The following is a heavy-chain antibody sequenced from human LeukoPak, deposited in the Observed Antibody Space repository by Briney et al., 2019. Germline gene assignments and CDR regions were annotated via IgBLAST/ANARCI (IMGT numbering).Heavy chain of an antibody. CDR1: GYTFTGYY. V-gene: IGHV1-2*02. Sequence: ASVKVSCKASGYTFTGYYMHWVRQAPGQGLEWMGWINPNSGGTNYAQKFQGRVTMTRDTSISTAYMELSRLRSDDTAVYYCASLGYCSGGSCFLFDYWGQGTLVTVSS. CDR2: INPNSGGT. D-gene: IGHD2-15*01. CDR3: ASLGYCSGGSCFLFDY. J-gene: IGHJ4*02.